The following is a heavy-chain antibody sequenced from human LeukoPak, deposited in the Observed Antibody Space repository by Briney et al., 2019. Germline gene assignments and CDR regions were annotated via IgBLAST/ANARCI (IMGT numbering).Heavy chain of an antibody. V-gene: IGHV1-69*13. CDR2: IIPIFGTA. CDR3: ARDVRMATTKGAFDI. J-gene: IGHJ3*02. CDR1: GGTFSSYA. D-gene: IGHD5-24*01. Sequence: SVKVSCKASGGTFSSYAISWVRQAPGQGLEWMGGIIPIFGTANYAQKFQGRVTITADESTSTAYMELSSLRSEDTAVYYCARDVRMATTKGAFDIWGQGTMVTVSS.